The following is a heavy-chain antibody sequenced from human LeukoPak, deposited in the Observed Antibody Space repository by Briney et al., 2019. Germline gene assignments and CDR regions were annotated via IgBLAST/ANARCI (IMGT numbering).Heavy chain of an antibody. CDR1: GHPISRYY. CDR3: ARAENNWFDP. Sequence: SDPLSLTCTLCGHPISRYYWRWTRHPPGKGLEWIGYIYYSGSTNYNPSLKSRVTISVDTSKNQFSLKLSSVTAADTAVYYCARAENNWFDPWGQGTLVTVSS. J-gene: IGHJ5*02. V-gene: IGHV4-59*07. CDR2: IYYSGST.